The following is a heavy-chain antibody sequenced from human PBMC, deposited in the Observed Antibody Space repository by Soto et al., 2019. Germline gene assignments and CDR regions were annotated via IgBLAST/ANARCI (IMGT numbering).Heavy chain of an antibody. CDR1: GYTFTSYG. D-gene: IGHD6-13*01. CDR2: ISAYNGNT. Sequence: VKXSCKASGYTFTSYGIIWVRQAPGQGLEWMGWISAYNGNTNYAQKLQGRVTMTTDTTTSTAYMELRSLRSDDTAVYYCARVLTAAGFDYWSQGTLVTVSS. V-gene: IGHV1-18*01. J-gene: IGHJ4*02. CDR3: ARVLTAAGFDY.